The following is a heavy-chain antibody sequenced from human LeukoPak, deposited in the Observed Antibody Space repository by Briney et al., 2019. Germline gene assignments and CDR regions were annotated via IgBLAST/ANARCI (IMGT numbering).Heavy chain of an antibody. CDR3: ARDFDQLNWFDP. V-gene: IGHV4-38-2*02. Sequence: PSETLSLTCTVSGYSISSGYYWGWIRQPPGKGLEWIGSIYHSGSTYYNPSLKSRVTISVDTSKNQFSLKLSSVTAADTAVYYCARDFDQLNWFDPWGQGTLVTVSS. D-gene: IGHD2-2*01. CDR1: GYSISSGYY. CDR2: IYHSGST. J-gene: IGHJ5*02.